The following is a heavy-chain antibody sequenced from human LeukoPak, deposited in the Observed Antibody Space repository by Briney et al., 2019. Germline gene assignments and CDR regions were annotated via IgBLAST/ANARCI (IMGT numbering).Heavy chain of an antibody. CDR2: ISSSSVFI. V-gene: IGHV3-21*01. Sequence: GGSLRLSCAASGFTFSSYSMNWVRQAPGERLEWVSSISSSSVFIYYADAVKGRFTISRDDAKNSLFLQMNSLRAEDTAVYYCARVWSDCSYTNCYIGEYWGQGTLVTVSS. CDR3: ARVWSDCSYTNCYIGEY. CDR1: GFTFSSYS. J-gene: IGHJ4*02. D-gene: IGHD2-2*02.